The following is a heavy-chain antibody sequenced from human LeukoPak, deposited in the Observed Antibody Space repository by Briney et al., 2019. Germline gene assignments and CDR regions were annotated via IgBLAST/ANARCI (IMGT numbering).Heavy chain of an antibody. V-gene: IGHV3-48*03. CDR1: GFTFSSYE. CDR3: ANYYGSGALGRHGMDV. J-gene: IGHJ6*04. D-gene: IGHD3-10*01. Sequence: GGSLRLSCAASGFTFSSYEMNWVRQAPGKGLEWVSYISSSGSTIYYADSVKGRFTISRDNAKNSLYLQMNSLRAEDTAVYYCANYYGSGALGRHGMDVWGTGTTVTVSS. CDR2: ISSSGSTI.